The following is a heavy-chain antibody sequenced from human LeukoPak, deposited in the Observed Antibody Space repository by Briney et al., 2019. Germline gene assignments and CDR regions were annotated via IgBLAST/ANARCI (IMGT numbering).Heavy chain of an antibody. J-gene: IGHJ4*02. CDR1: GFSFSNYW. V-gene: IGHV3-74*01. CDR3: YIFRGSYDY. Sequence: PGGSLRLSCAASGFSFSNYWMHWVRQAPGKGLVWVSRINSDGSSTTYADSVKGRFTISRDNSKNTLYLQMNSLRAEDTAVYYCYIFRGSYDYWGQGTLVTVSS. CDR2: INSDGSST. D-gene: IGHD1-26*01.